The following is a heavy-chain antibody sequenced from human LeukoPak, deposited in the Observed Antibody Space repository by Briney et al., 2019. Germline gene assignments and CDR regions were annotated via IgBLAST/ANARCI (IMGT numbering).Heavy chain of an antibody. Sequence: PGGSLRLSCAASGFTFSNAWMTWVRQAPGKGLEWVGRIKSKSDGGTTDYAAPVKGRFTISRDDSKNTLYLQMNSLKTEDTAVYYCTIQTSYGDYSLDYYYYYGMDVWGQGTTVTVSS. V-gene: IGHV3-15*01. D-gene: IGHD4-17*01. CDR2: IKSKSDGGTT. J-gene: IGHJ6*02. CDR1: GFTFSNAW. CDR3: TIQTSYGDYSLDYYYYYGMDV.